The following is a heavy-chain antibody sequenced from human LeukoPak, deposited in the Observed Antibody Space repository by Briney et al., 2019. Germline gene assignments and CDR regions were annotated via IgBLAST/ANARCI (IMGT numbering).Heavy chain of an antibody. CDR1: GYTLTSYA. D-gene: IGHD2-15*01. CDR2: INAGNGNT. J-gene: IGHJ4*02. Sequence: GASVKVSCKASGYTLTSYAMHWVRQAPGQRLEWMGWINAGNGNTKYSQKFQGRVTITRDTSASTAYMELSSLRSEDTAVYYCARSCSGGSSSRKTKYYFDYWGQGTLVTVSS. CDR3: ARSCSGGSSSRKTKYYFDY. V-gene: IGHV1-3*01.